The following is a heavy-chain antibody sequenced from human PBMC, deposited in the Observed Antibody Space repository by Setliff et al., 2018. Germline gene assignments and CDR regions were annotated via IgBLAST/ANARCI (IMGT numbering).Heavy chain of an antibody. CDR3: ARALYAPVGPTDNWFDP. CDR2: IYHSGTT. V-gene: IGHV4-61*10. J-gene: IGHJ5*02. CDR1: GGSVGSDFSY. Sequence: PSETLSLTCTVSGGSVGSDFSYWTWIRQPAGKGLEWIGSIYHSGTTYYNPSLKSRVTISVDTSKHQFSLKMTSVTAADTALYYCARALYAPVGPTDNWFDPWGQGTLVTVSS. D-gene: IGHD1-26*01.